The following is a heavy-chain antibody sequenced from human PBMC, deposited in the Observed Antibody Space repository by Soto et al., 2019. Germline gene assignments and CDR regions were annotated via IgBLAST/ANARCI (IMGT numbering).Heavy chain of an antibody. J-gene: IGHJ5*02. CDR1: GYTFTSYG. CDR2: INAANGDT. V-gene: IGHV1-3*01. Sequence: ASVKVSWKASGYTFTSYGIHWVRQAPGQRLEWMGWINAANGDTKYSPKFQGRVTITRDTSANTAYMELSSLRSEDTAVYYCVRRHVSATGIDWFDPWGQGTLVTGS. CDR3: VRRHVSATGIDWFDP. D-gene: IGHD6-13*01.